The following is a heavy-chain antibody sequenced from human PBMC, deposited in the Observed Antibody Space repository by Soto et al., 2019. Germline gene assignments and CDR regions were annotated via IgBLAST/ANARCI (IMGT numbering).Heavy chain of an antibody. V-gene: IGHV3-48*01. CDR2: SSSSSTI. J-gene: IGHJ4*02. CDR3: ARDSGY. Sequence: SSSSSTIYYADSVKGRFTISRDNAKNSLYLQMNSLRAEDTAVYYCARDSGYWGQGTLVTVSS.